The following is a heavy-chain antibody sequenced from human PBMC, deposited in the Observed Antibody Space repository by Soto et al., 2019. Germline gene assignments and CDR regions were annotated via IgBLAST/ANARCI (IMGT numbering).Heavy chain of an antibody. V-gene: IGHV3-23*01. Sequence: QTGGSLRLSCAASGFTFSSYDMNWVRQAPGKGLEWVSGVSASGSITSYADSAKGRFTISRDNAKNTVFLQMTGLRAEDTAVYFCAKGDCSGGRCYRGFDYWGQGTLVTVSS. CDR3: AKGDCSGGRCYRGFDY. D-gene: IGHD2-15*01. CDR1: GFTFSSYD. J-gene: IGHJ4*02. CDR2: VSASGSIT.